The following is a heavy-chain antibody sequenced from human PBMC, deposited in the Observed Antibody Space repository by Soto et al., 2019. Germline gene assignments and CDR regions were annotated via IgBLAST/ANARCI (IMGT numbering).Heavy chain of an antibody. V-gene: IGHV3-23*01. CDR3: TRDPLGRREDY. CDR1: GFIFSDYA. Sequence: EVQLLESGGGLVQPGGSLRLSCSASGFIFSDYAMSWVRQAPGKGLQWVSGISGTGGSTYYSDSVKGRFTISRDNSKNTLFLHMNSLTAEDTAAYFCTRDPLGRREDYWGQGTLVTVSS. J-gene: IGHJ4*02. CDR2: ISGTGGST. D-gene: IGHD2-15*01.